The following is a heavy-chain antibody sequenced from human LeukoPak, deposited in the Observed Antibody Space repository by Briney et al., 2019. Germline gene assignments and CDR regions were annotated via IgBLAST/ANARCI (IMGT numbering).Heavy chain of an antibody. J-gene: IGHJ5*02. CDR2: INHSGST. V-gene: IGHV4-34*01. CDR3: ARGRTGGYNYGNWFDP. CDR1: GGSFSGYY. D-gene: IGHD1-1*01. Sequence: SETLSLTCAVYGGSFSGYYWSWIRQPPGKGLEWIGEINHSGSTNYNPSLKSRVTISVDTSKNQFSLKLSSVTAADTAVYYFARGRTGGYNYGNWFDPWGQGTLVTVSS.